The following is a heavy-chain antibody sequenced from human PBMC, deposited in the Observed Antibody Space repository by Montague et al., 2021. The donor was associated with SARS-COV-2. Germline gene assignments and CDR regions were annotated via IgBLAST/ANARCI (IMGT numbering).Heavy chain of an antibody. D-gene: IGHD3-10*01. Sequence: SLRLSCAASGFAFDDYAMHWVRQVPGRGLEWVSTICWDSGCGGYADSVKGRFTISRDNAKNFLFLQMNSLRPEDTALYYCAKNRDHYGRLNGAFDLWGQGTMVTVSS. V-gene: IGHV3-9*01. J-gene: IGHJ3*01. CDR1: GFAFDDYA. CDR3: AKNRDHYGRLNGAFDL. CDR2: ICWDSGCG.